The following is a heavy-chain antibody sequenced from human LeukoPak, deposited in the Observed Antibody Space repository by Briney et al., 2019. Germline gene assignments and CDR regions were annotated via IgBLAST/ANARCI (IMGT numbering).Heavy chain of an antibody. V-gene: IGHV3-7*01. D-gene: IGHD4-17*01. Sequence: GGSLRLSCAASGFTFSSYWMSWVRQAPGKGLEWVASIQQDGSEKYYVDSVKGRFTISRDNAKNSLYLQMNSLRAEDTALYYCARAPGEGWFDPWGQGTLATVSS. CDR1: GFTFSSYW. CDR2: IQQDGSEK. J-gene: IGHJ5*02. CDR3: ARAPGEGWFDP.